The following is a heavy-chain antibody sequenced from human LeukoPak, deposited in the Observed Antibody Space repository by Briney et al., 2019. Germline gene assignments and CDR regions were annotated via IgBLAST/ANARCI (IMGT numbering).Heavy chain of an antibody. Sequence: GGSLRLSCAASGFTFGNYWMNWVRRAPGKGLEWVASMNQDGSKKYHVDSVKGRFTISRDNAKYSLHLQMSSLRAEDTAVYYCARDSGYSKFDIWGQGTMVIVSS. CDR3: ARDSGYSKFDI. V-gene: IGHV3-7*01. CDR2: MNQDGSKK. CDR1: GFTFGNYW. J-gene: IGHJ3*02. D-gene: IGHD6-13*01.